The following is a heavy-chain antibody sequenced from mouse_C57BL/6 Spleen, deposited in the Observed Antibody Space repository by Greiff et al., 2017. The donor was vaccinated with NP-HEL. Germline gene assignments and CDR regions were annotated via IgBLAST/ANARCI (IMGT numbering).Heavy chain of an antibody. D-gene: IGHD3-3*01. CDR1: GYTFTSYW. CDR2: IDPSDSST. Sequence: QVQLQQPGAELVKPGASVKLSCKASGYTFTSYWMQWVKQRPGQGLEWIGEIDPSDSSTTYNQKFKGKATLTVDTSSSTADMQLSSLTSEDSAVYYCARRGRGPLRDYWGQGTSVTVSS. J-gene: IGHJ4*01. V-gene: IGHV1-50*01. CDR3: ARRGRGPLRDY.